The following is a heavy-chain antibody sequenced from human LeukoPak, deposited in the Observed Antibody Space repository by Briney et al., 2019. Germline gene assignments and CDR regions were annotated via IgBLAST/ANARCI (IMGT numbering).Heavy chain of an antibody. D-gene: IGHD6-13*01. CDR3: ARDQPYSSSWDYFDY. J-gene: IGHJ4*02. CDR1: GFTFSSYS. V-gene: IGHV3-48*01. Sequence: PGGSLRLSCAASGFTFSSYSMNWVRQAPGKGLEWVSYISSSSSTIYYADSVKGRFTISRDNAKNSLYLQMNSLRAEDTAVYYCARDQPYSSSWDYFDYWGQGTLVTVSS. CDR2: ISSSSSTI.